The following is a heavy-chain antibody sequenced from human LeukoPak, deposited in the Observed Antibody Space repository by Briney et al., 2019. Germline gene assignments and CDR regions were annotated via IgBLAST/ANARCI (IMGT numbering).Heavy chain of an antibody. J-gene: IGHJ4*02. V-gene: IGHV1-2*02. D-gene: IGHD3-22*01. Sequence: ASVKVSCKDSGYTFTGYYMHWVRQAPGQGLEWMGWINPNSGGTNYAQKFQGRVTMTRDTSISTAYMELSRLRSDDTAVYYCARDYYDSSGYYYPKDYWGQGTLVTVSS. CDR3: ARDYYDSSGYYYPKDY. CDR2: INPNSGGT. CDR1: GYTFTGYY.